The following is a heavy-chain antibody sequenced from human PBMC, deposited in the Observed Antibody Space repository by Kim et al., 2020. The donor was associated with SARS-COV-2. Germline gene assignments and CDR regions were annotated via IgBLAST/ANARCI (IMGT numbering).Heavy chain of an antibody. J-gene: IGHJ6*02. D-gene: IGHD6-13*01. V-gene: IGHV3-30-3*01. Sequence: GGSLRLSCAASGFTFTNYAMHWVRQAPGKGLEWVSVIYYDGSNQFHADSVKGRFTISRDDSRNTLYLQMNSLRVEDMAVYYCARDLGQQVTLYGMDVWGQGTTVTVSS. CDR3: ARDLGQQVTLYGMDV. CDR2: IYYDGSNQ. CDR1: GFTFTNYA.